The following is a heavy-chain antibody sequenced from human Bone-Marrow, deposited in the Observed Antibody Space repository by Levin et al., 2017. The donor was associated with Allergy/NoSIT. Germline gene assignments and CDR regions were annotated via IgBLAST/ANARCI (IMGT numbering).Heavy chain of an antibody. D-gene: IGHD2-2*01. CDR3: ARGKHPERIVVVPAAIPPGDWFDP. V-gene: IGHV1-18*01. J-gene: IGHJ5*02. CDR2: ISAYNGNT. Sequence: GESLKISCKASGYTFTSYGISWVRQAPGQGLEWMGWISAYNGNTNYAQKLQGRVTMTTDTSTSTAYMELRSLRSDDTAVYYCARGKHPERIVVVPAAIPPGDWFDPWGQGTLVTVSS. CDR1: GYTFTSYG.